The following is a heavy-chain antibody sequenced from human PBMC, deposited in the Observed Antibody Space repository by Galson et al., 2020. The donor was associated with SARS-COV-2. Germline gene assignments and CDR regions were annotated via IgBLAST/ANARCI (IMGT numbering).Heavy chain of an antibody. J-gene: IGHJ4*02. CDR2: ISYDGSNK. D-gene: IGHD2-21*01. Sequence: GESLKISCAASGFTFSSYGMHWVRQAPGKGLEWVAVISYDGSNKYYADSVKGRFTISRDNSKNTLYLQMNSLRAEDTAVYYCAKDCLSYQQIFQFDYWGQGTLVTVSS. V-gene: IGHV3-30*18. CDR3: AKDCLSYQQIFQFDY. CDR1: GFTFSSYG.